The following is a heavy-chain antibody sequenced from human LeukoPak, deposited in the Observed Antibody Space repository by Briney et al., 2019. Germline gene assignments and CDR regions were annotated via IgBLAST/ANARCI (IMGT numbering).Heavy chain of an antibody. CDR2: ISYDGSNK. Sequence: GGSLRLSCAASGFTFSSYGMHWVRQAPGKGLEWVAVISYDGSNKYYADSVKGRFTISRHNSKNTLVLQMNSLRAEDTAVYYCAKEFQGIQLRYYFDYWGQGTLVTVSS. CDR3: AKEFQGIQLRYYFDY. J-gene: IGHJ4*02. CDR1: GFTFSSYG. D-gene: IGHD5-18*01. V-gene: IGHV3-30*18.